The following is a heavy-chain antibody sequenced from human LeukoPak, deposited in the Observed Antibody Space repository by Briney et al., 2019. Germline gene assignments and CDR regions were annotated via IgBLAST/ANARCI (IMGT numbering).Heavy chain of an antibody. Sequence: GSLRLSCAASGFTVCSNHMSWVRQAPGKGLEWVSIIYSGYGTYYADSVKGRFTISRDNSKNTLYLQMNSLRAEDTAVYYCATAEGENWGQGTLVTVSS. V-gene: IGHV3-53*01. D-gene: IGHD3-16*01. J-gene: IGHJ4*02. CDR2: IYSGYGT. CDR1: GFTVCSNH. CDR3: ATAEGEN.